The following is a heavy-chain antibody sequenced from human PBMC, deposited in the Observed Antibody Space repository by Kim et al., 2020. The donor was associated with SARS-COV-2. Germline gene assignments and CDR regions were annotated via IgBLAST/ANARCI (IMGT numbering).Heavy chain of an antibody. D-gene: IGHD6-13*01. CDR2: IIPIFGTA. J-gene: IGHJ4*02. Sequence: SVKVSCKASGGTFSSYAISWVRQAPGQGLEWMGGIIPIFGTANYAQKFQGRVTITADESTSTAYMELSSLRSEDTAVYYCARDSESSSWYGGEYYFDYWGQGTLVTVSS. CDR3: ARDSESSSWYGGEYYFDY. CDR1: GGTFSSYA. V-gene: IGHV1-69*13.